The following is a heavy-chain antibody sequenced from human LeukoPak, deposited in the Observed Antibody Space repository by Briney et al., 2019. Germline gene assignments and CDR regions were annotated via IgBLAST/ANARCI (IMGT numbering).Heavy chain of an antibody. CDR2: INSDGSST. J-gene: IGHJ4*02. CDR1: GFTFSSYW. D-gene: IGHD5-18*01. V-gene: IGHV3-74*01. Sequence: QAGGSLRLSCAASGFTFSSYWMHWVRQAPGKGLMWVSRINSDGSSTSYADSVKGRFTISRDNAKNTLYQQMNSLRAEDTAVYYCARAHSGYSYVYSDYWGQGTLVTVSS. CDR3: ARAHSGYSYVYSDY.